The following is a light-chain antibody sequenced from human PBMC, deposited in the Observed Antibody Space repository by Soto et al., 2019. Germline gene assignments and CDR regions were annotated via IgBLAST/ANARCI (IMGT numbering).Light chain of an antibody. Sequence: IVLTQTPGSLSLSPGKTATLSSRASQSVSDSFLAWYQQRLGQAPRLLIYVASTRATGIPEMFSGSGSGTDFTLTINRLEPEDSAVYYCQQYGSSPLTFGGGTKVDIK. CDR3: QQYGSSPLT. CDR2: VAS. V-gene: IGKV3-20*01. J-gene: IGKJ4*01. CDR1: QSVSDSF.